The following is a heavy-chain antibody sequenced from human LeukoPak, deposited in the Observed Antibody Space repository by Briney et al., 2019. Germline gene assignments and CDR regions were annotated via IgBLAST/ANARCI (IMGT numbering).Heavy chain of an antibody. V-gene: IGHV3-48*03. CDR3: VRGGSYDAHFDH. CDR2: FSGSGATI. D-gene: IGHD5-12*01. Sequence: QAGGPLRLSCEASACSFNSHEMNWLQQAPGKRQGRVAFFSGSGATIYYADSVKDLFSISRDNPKNSLSLHMSSLRVEDTVVYFCVRGGSYDAHFDHWGQGTLVTVSS. CDR1: ACSFNSHE. J-gene: IGHJ4*02.